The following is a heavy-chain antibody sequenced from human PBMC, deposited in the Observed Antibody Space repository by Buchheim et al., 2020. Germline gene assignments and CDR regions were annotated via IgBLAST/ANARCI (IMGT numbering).Heavy chain of an antibody. J-gene: IGHJ6*02. CDR3: ARLLFMPGPQTEYYYYGMDV. Sequence: QVQLVESGGGVVQPGRSLRLSCAASGFTFSSYGMHWVRQDPGKGLEWVAVIWYDGSNKYYADSVKGRFTIYRDKSKNTLYLQMNSLRAEDTAVYYCARLLFMPGPQTEYYYYGMDVWGQGTT. CDR1: GFTFSSYG. V-gene: IGHV3-33*01. D-gene: IGHD2/OR15-2a*01. CDR2: IWYDGSNK.